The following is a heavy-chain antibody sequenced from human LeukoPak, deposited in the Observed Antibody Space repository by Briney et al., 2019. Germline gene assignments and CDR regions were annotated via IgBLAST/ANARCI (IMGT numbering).Heavy chain of an antibody. J-gene: IGHJ6*02. V-gene: IGHV3-23*01. Sequence: GGSLRLSCEASGFTFNKFAMSWVRQAPGKGPEWVSAIGSSGATTFYADSVKGRCTISRDNSKNTVYLEMNSLRAEDTAIYYCAKVSVGPLSRPTHVALYFGMDVWGQGTTVSVSS. CDR1: GFTFNKFA. D-gene: IGHD2-8*01. CDR3: AKVSVGPLSRPTHVALYFGMDV. CDR2: IGSSGATT.